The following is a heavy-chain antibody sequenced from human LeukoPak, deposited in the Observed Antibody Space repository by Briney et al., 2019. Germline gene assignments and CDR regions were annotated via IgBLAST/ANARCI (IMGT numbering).Heavy chain of an antibody. J-gene: IGHJ4*02. V-gene: IGHV3-23*01. CDR2: ISSGGGST. Sequence: GGSLRLSCAASGFTFSSYAMSWVRQAPGKGLEWVSGISSGGGSTFYADSVKGRFTISRDNSKNRLYLQMNSLRAEDTAVYYCAKDRYCSGGSCYRGLRYWGQGTLVTVSS. D-gene: IGHD2-15*01. CDR3: AKDRYCSGGSCYRGLRY. CDR1: GFTFSSYA.